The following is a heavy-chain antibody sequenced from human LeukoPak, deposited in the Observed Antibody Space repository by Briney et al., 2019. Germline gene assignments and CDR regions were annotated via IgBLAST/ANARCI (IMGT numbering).Heavy chain of an antibody. CDR3: ARGLTMVRGALRWFDP. Sequence: GGSLRLSCAASGFTFSSYEMNWVRQAPGKGLEWVSDISSSGSTIYYADSVKGRFTISRDNAKNSLYLQMNSPRAEDTAVYYCARGLTMVRGALRWFDPWGQGTLVTVSS. V-gene: IGHV3-48*03. J-gene: IGHJ5*02. D-gene: IGHD3-10*01. CDR1: GFTFSSYE. CDR2: ISSSGSTI.